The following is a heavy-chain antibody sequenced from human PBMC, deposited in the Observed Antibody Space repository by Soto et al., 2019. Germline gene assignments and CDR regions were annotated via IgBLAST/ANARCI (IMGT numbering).Heavy chain of an antibody. D-gene: IGHD6-6*01. CDR3: ATDRRSSVRGHYYYGMDV. Sequence: SETLSLTCTVSGGSISSSSYYWGWVRQPPGKGLEWIGSIYYSGSTYYNPSLKSRVTISVDTSKNQFSLKLSSVTAADTAVYYCATDRRSSVRGHYYYGMDVWGQGTTVTVSS. J-gene: IGHJ6*02. CDR2: IYYSGST. V-gene: IGHV4-39*02. CDR1: GGSISSSSYY.